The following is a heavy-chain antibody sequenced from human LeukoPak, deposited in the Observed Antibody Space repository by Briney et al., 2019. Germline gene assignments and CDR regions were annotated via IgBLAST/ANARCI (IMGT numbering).Heavy chain of an antibody. J-gene: IGHJ4*02. D-gene: IGHD6-6*01. CDR3: ARDARDSSSSYTNFDY. CDR1: GYTFTGYY. Sequence: ASVKVSCKASGYTFTGYYMHWARQAPGQGLEWMGRINPNSGGTNYAQKFQGRVTMTRDTSISTAYMELSRLRSDDTAVYYCARDARDSSSSYTNFDYWGQGTLVTVSS. V-gene: IGHV1-2*06. CDR2: INPNSGGT.